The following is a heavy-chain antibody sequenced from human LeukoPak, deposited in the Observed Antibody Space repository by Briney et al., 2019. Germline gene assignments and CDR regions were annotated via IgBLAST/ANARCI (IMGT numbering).Heavy chain of an antibody. CDR1: GYTFTSYG. J-gene: IGHJ4*02. CDR3: ARVLSPYSYGSGSYGY. D-gene: IGHD3-10*01. Sequence: ASVKVSCEASGYTFTSYGMSWVRQAPGQGLEWMGWICAYNGNTHYAQTLQGRVTMTTDTSTSTPYLELRSLRADDTAVYYCARVLSPYSYGSGSYGYWGQGTLVTVPA. CDR2: ICAYNGNT. V-gene: IGHV1-18*01.